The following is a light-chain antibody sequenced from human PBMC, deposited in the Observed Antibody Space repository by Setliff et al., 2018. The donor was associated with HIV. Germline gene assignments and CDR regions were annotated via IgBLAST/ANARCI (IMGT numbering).Light chain of an antibody. Sequence: QSVLTQPASVSGSPGQSITISCTGSSGDIGGFDYVSWYQQHPGKAPKLMIYDVSHRPSGVSDRFSGSKSANTASLTIPGLQAEDEADYYCSSYTSTTTLVFGTGTKVTVL. V-gene: IGLV2-14*03. CDR1: SGDIGGFDY. J-gene: IGLJ1*01. CDR3: SSYTSTTTLV. CDR2: DVS.